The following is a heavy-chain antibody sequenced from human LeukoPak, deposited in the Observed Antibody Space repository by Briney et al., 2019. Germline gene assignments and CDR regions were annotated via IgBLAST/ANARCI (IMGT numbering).Heavy chain of an antibody. CDR3: ARENLVGARTPWAFDI. CDR2: ISSSSSYI. J-gene: IGHJ3*02. V-gene: IGHV3-21*01. D-gene: IGHD1-26*01. CDR1: GFTFSSYS. Sequence: GGSLRLSCAASGFTFSSYSVNWVRQAPGKGLEWVSSISSSSSYIYYADSVKGRFTISRDNAKNSLYLQMNSLRAEDTAVYYCARENLVGARTPWAFDIWGQGTMVTVSS.